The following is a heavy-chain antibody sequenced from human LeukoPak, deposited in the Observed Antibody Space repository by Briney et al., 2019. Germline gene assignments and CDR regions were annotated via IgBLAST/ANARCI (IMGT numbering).Heavy chain of an antibody. CDR2: IKQDGSEK. J-gene: IGHJ4*02. D-gene: IGHD3-16*01. V-gene: IGHV3-7*04. CDR3: ARVNLDPLGLAGEYFDY. Sequence: PGGSLRLSCAASGFTFSSYWMSWVRQAPGKGLEWVANIKQDGSEKYYVDSVKGRFTISRDNAKNSLYLQMNSLRAEDTAVYYCARVNLDPLGLAGEYFDYWGQGTLVTVSS. CDR1: GFTFSSYW.